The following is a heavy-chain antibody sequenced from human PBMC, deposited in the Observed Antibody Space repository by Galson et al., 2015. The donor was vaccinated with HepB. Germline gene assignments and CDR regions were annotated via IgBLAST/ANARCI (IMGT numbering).Heavy chain of an antibody. J-gene: IGHJ2*01. CDR3: AKDEGDSGSHRISWYFDL. V-gene: IGHV3-23*01. CDR2: ISGSSGST. D-gene: IGHD1-26*01. CDR1: GFTFSSYA. Sequence: SLRLSCAASGFTFSSYAMSWVRQAPGKGLEWVSAISGSSGSTYYADSVKGRFTISRDNSKNTLYLQMNSLRAEDTAVYYCAKDEGDSGSHRISWYFDLWGRGTLVTVSS.